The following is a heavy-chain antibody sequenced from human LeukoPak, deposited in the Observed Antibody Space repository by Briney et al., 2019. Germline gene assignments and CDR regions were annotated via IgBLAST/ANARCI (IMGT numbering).Heavy chain of an antibody. Sequence: SGGSLRLSCAASGFTFSSYAMHWVRQAPGKGLEWVAVISYDGSNKYYADSVKGRFTISRDNSKNTLYLQMNSLRAEDTAVYYCARGSMQWLVAMEWNNWFDPWGQGTLVTVSS. CDR2: ISYDGSNK. J-gene: IGHJ5*02. D-gene: IGHD6-19*01. V-gene: IGHV3-30*04. CDR3: ARGSMQWLVAMEWNNWFDP. CDR1: GFTFSSYA.